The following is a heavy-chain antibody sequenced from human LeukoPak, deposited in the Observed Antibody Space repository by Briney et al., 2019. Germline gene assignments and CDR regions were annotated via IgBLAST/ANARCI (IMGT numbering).Heavy chain of an antibody. CDR3: AKKSPHWDQLLYEGIGY. D-gene: IGHD2-2*02. CDR2: IRSKAYGGTT. CDR1: GFTFGDYA. Sequence: GGSLRLSCTASGFTFGDYAMSWFRQAPGKGLEWVGFIRSKAYGGTTEYAASVKGRFTISRDDSKSIAYLQMNSLRAEDTAVYYCAKKSPHWDQLLYEGIGYWGQGTLVTVSS. V-gene: IGHV3-49*03. J-gene: IGHJ4*02.